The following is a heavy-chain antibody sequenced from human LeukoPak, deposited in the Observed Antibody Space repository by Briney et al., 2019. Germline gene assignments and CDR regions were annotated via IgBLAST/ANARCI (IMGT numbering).Heavy chain of an antibody. Sequence: ASQTLSLTCTVSGGSISSGGYYWSWIRQHPGKGLEWIGYIYYSGSTYYNPSLKSRVTISVDTSKNQFSLKLSSVTAADTAVYYCARHLRFLDVDYYGMDVWGQGTTVTVSS. V-gene: IGHV4-31*03. D-gene: IGHD3-3*01. CDR3: ARHLRFLDVDYYGMDV. J-gene: IGHJ6*02. CDR2: IYYSGST. CDR1: GGSISSGGYY.